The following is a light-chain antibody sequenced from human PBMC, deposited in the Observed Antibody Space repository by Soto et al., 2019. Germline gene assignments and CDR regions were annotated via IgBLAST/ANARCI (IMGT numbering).Light chain of an antibody. CDR2: GAS. J-gene: IGKJ1*01. Sequence: ENVLTQAPGTLSLSPGERDTLSCRGSQTVTRNYLAWHQQKPGQAPRLLIYGASSRATGIPDRFSGSGSGTDFTLTISRLEPEDFAVYYCQQYGSSPWTFGQGTKVDI. V-gene: IGKV3-20*01. CDR3: QQYGSSPWT. CDR1: QTVTRNY.